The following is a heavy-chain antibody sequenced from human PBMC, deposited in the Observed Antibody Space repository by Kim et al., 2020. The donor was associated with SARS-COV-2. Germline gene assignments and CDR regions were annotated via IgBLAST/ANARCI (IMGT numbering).Heavy chain of an antibody. CDR1: GYTFTSYA. CDR3: ARDQGALGISKRNYCSSTSCYNYDAFDI. Sequence: ASVKVSCKASGYTFTSYAMNWVRQAPGQGLEWMGWINTNTGNPTYAQGFTGRFVFSLDTSVSTAYLQISSLKAEDTAVYYCARDQGALGISKRNYCSSTSCYNYDAFDIWGQGTMVTVSS. CDR2: INTNTGNP. J-gene: IGHJ3*02. V-gene: IGHV7-4-1*02. D-gene: IGHD2-2*02.